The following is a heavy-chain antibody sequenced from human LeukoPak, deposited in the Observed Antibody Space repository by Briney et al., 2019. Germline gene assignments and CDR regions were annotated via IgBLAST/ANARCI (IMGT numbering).Heavy chain of an antibody. CDR2: IKQDGSET. V-gene: IGHV3-7*01. D-gene: IGHD4-11*01. CDR1: GFTFSSHR. Sequence: PGGSLRFSCGASGFTFSSHRMNWVRQAPGKGLEWVANIKQDGSETYYVDSVKGRFTISRDNAKNSLYLQMNSLRAEDTAIYYCAKADDYSNYAPTPLFDYWGQGTLVTVSS. J-gene: IGHJ4*02. CDR3: AKADDYSNYAPTPLFDY.